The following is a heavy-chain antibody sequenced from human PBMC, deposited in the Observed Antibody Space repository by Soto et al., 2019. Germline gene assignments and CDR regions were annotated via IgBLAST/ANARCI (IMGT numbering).Heavy chain of an antibody. CDR1: GGSISSGDYY. CDR2: IYYSGST. V-gene: IGHV4-30-4*01. CDR3: ARGGGAYTTFGVDSYYFDY. Sequence: PSETLSRTCTVSGGSISSGDYYWSWIRQPQGKGLEWIGYIYYSGSTYYNPSLKSRVTISVDTSKNQFSLKLSSVTAADTAVYYCARGGGAYTTFGVDSYYFDYWGQGTLVTVSS. D-gene: IGHD3-3*01. J-gene: IGHJ4*02.